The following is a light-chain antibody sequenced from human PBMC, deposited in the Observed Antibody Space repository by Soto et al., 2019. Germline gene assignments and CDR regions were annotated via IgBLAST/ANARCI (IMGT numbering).Light chain of an antibody. J-gene: IGLJ1*01. Sequence: QSALTQPASVSGSPGQSIPISCTGTSSDVGAYNYVSWFQQHPGKAPTLIISEVSNRPSGVSNRFSGSKSGNAASLTISGLQAEDEADYFCFSFTTDWTHVFGTGTKLTVL. CDR2: EVS. CDR3: FSFTTDWTHV. CDR1: SSDVGAYNY. V-gene: IGLV2-14*01.